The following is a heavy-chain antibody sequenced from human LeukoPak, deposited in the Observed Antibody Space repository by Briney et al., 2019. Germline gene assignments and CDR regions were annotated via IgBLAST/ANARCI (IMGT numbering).Heavy chain of an antibody. J-gene: IGHJ4*02. CDR3: AREIVVVVAATEGTFDY. CDR1: GYTFTGYY. V-gene: IGHV1-2*02. Sequence: ASVKVSCKASGYTFTGYYMHWVRQAPGQGLEWMGWINPNNGGTNYAQKFQGRVTMTRDTSISTAYMELSRLRSDDTAVYYCAREIVVVVAATEGTFDYWGQGTLVTVSS. CDR2: INPNNGGT. D-gene: IGHD2-15*01.